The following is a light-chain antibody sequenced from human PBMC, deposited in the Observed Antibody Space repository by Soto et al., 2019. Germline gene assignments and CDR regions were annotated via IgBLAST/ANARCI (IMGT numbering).Light chain of an antibody. V-gene: IGKV3-15*01. CDR3: QQYNSWPPWT. CDR1: QSVSSN. J-gene: IGKJ1*01. CDR2: AAS. Sequence: EIVLTQSPATLSVSPGEGATLSCRASQSVSSNLAWYQQRFGQAPRLLVYAASTRATGIPARFSGSGSGTEFTLTISSLQSEDFAVHYCQQYNSWPPWTFGQGTKVEI.